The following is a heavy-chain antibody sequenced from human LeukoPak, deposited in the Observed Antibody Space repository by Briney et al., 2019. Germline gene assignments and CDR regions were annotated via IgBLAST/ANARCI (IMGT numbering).Heavy chain of an antibody. J-gene: IGHJ4*02. CDR3: ARVRLGYCGGDCYYFDY. CDR2: ISHDGTNK. CDR1: GFTFSSYA. D-gene: IGHD2-21*02. V-gene: IGHV3-30*03. Sequence: GGSLRLSCAASGFTFSSYAIHWVRQAPGKGLEWVAVISHDGTNKYYADSVKGRFTISRDNSKNTLYLQMNSLRVEDTAVYYCARVRLGYCGGDCYYFDYWGQGTLVTVSS.